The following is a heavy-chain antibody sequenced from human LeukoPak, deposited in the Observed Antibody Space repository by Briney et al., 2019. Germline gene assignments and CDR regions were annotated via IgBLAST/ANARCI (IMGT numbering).Heavy chain of an antibody. Sequence: PGGSLRLSCAASGFTLSSYSMNWVRQAPGKGLEWVSSISSSSSSIYYADSVKGRFTISRDNAKNSLYLKMNSLRAEDTAVYYCASSVWGSYRYFDYWGQGTLVTVSS. CDR2: ISSSSSSI. V-gene: IGHV3-21*01. CDR3: ASSVWGSYRYFDY. CDR1: GFTLSSYS. D-gene: IGHD3-16*02. J-gene: IGHJ4*02.